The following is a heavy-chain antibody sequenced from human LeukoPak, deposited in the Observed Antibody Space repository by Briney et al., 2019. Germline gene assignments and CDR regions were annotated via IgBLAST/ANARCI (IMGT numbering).Heavy chain of an antibody. CDR2: ISGSGGST. J-gene: IGHJ4*02. Sequence: PGGSLRLSCAASGFTFSSYEMSWVRQAPGKGLEWVSAISGSGGSTSYADSVKGRFTISRDNSKNTLYLQMNSLRAEDTAVYYCAKDSITIFGVVNYFDYWGQGTLVTVSS. D-gene: IGHD3-3*01. CDR3: AKDSITIFGVVNYFDY. CDR1: GFTFSSYE. V-gene: IGHV3-23*01.